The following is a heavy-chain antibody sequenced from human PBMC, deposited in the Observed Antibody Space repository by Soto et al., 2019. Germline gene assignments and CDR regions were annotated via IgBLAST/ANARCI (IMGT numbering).Heavy chain of an antibody. CDR1: GFTFSDCA. CDR3: AKGNTSGWYFFDY. D-gene: IGHD6-19*01. Sequence: GGSLRLSCGGSGFTFSDCAMSWVRQAPGKGLEWVSGISGPGRSTFYADSVKDRFTISRDNSKNTVYLQMTSLRAEDTAVYYCAKGNTSGWYFFDYWGQGSLVTVSS. V-gene: IGHV3-23*01. CDR2: ISGPGRST. J-gene: IGHJ4*02.